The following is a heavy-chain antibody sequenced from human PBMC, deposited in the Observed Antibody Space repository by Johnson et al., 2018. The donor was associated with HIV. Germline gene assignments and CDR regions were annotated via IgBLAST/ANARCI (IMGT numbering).Heavy chain of an antibody. CDR3: ARAYSYGAFDI. Sequence: MLLVESGGGLVQPGGSLRLSCASGFTVSTNYMSWVRQAPGKGLEWVSVIYSGDTTYYADSVKGRFTISRDNYKNTLYLQMNSLRAEDTAVYYCARAYSYGAFDIWGLGTKVTVSS. D-gene: IGHD5-18*01. J-gene: IGHJ3*02. CDR2: IYSGDTT. V-gene: IGHV3-66*01. CDR1: GFTVSTNY.